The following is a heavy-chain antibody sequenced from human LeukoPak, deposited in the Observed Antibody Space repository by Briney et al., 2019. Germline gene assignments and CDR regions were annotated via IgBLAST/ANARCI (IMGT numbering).Heavy chain of an antibody. CDR3: ARDPTYTSTSDAFDI. J-gene: IGHJ3*02. D-gene: IGHD6-13*01. CDR1: GLTVSNNY. CDR2: IYTGGIT. V-gene: IGHV3-53*01. Sequence: PGGSLRLSCAASGLTVSNNYMNWVRQAPGKGLEWVSVIYTGGITYSANSVMGRFTISTDNSKNTLYLQMNSLRAEDTAVYFCARDPTYTSTSDAFDIWGQGTRVTVSS.